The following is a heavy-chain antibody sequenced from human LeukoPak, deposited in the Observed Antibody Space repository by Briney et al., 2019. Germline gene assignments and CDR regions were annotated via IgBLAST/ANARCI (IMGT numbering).Heavy chain of an antibody. Sequence: GGSLRLSCAASGFTFSSYAMHWVRQAPGKGLEWVADISYDGSNKYYADSVKGRFTISRDNSKNTLYLQMNSLRAEDTAVYYCTTHSSSYYGVGYWGQGTLVTVSS. CDR2: ISYDGSNK. J-gene: IGHJ4*02. D-gene: IGHD6-13*01. CDR1: GFTFSSYA. V-gene: IGHV3-30-3*01. CDR3: TTHSSSYYGVGY.